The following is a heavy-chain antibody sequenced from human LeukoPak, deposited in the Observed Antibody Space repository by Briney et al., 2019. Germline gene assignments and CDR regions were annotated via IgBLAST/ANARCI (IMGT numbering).Heavy chain of an antibody. CDR2: INPNTGVT. V-gene: IGHV1-2*02. CDR1: GYTFSDYY. J-gene: IGHJ4*02. D-gene: IGHD5-18*01. CDR3: AREVNTASDRYTPGFSPAF. Sequence: ASVKVSCKASGYTFSDYYIHWVRQAPGQGLEWLGWINPNTGVTNFAPKFQGRVTMARDTPISTAYMELSGLKSDDTAVYFCAREVNTASDRYTPGFSPAFWGPGTLVTISS.